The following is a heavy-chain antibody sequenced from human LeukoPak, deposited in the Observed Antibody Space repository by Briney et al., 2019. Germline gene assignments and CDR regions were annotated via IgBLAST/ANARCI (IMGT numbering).Heavy chain of an antibody. V-gene: IGHV1-2*02. D-gene: IGHD3-16*02. CDR3: ARDLFLDYVWGSYRHNPLSYGS. CDR2: INPNSGGT. CDR1: GYTFTGYY. Sequence: GASVKVSCKASGYTFTGYYMHWVRQAPGQGLEWMGWINPNSGGTNYAQKFQGRVTMTRDTSISTAYMELSRLRSDDTAVYYCARDLFLDYVWGSYRHNPLSYGSWGQGTLVTVSS. J-gene: IGHJ4*02.